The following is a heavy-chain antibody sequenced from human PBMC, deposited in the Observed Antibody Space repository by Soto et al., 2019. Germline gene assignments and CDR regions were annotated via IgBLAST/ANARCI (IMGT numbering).Heavy chain of an antibody. Sequence: GSLRLSCAASGFTFSSYGMHWVRQAPGKGLEWVAVISYDGSNKYYADSVKGRFTISRDNSKNTLYLQMNSLRAEDTAVYYCASTVTTMYYYYGMDVWGQGTAVTVSS. D-gene: IGHD4-4*01. CDR1: GFTFSSYG. CDR3: ASTVTTMYYYYGMDV. CDR2: ISYDGSNK. V-gene: IGHV3-30*03. J-gene: IGHJ6*02.